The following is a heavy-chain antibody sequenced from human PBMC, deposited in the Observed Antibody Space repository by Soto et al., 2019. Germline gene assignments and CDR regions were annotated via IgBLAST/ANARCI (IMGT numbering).Heavy chain of an antibody. J-gene: IGHJ6*02. D-gene: IGHD5-12*01. V-gene: IGHV4-61*01. CDR3: ARAHSGYDPLGMDV. CDR1: GGSVISGSYY. Sequence: QVQLQESGPGLVKPSETLSLTCTVSGGSVISGSYYWSWIRQPPGKGLEWVGCISDTGSGDYNPSLKSRVTISVHTSKRQFSPRLNSVTAAGTAVYYCARAHSGYDPLGMDVWGQGTTVTVSS. CDR2: ISDTGSG.